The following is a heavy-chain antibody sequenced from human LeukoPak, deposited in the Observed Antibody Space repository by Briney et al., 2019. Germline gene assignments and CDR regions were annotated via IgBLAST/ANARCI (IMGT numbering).Heavy chain of an antibody. CDR1: GFIFRDYE. V-gene: IGHV3-48*03. CDR2: IGSSSATI. D-gene: IGHD2-15*01. J-gene: IGHJ4*02. Sequence: PGGSLRLTCVGSGFIFRDYEMNWVRQAPGKGLEWIAYIGSSSATIHYPDSVKGRFTISRNNAKNSLLLEMTSLRAEDTAVYYCVRQTVVVVAAFFDYWGQGALVTVSS. CDR3: VRQTVVVVAAFFDY.